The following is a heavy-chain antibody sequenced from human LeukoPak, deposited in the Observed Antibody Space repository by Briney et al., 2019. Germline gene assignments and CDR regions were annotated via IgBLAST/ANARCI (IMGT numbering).Heavy chain of an antibody. V-gene: IGHV4-34*01. Sequence: SETLSLTCAVYGGSFSGYYWSWIRQPPGKGLEWIGEINHSGSTNYNPSLKSRVTISVDTSKNQFSLKLSSVTAADTAVYYCAGYSSSWYLGYYYMDVWGKGTTVTVSS. CDR2: INHSGST. J-gene: IGHJ6*03. D-gene: IGHD6-13*01. CDR1: GGSFSGYY. CDR3: AGYSSSWYLGYYYMDV.